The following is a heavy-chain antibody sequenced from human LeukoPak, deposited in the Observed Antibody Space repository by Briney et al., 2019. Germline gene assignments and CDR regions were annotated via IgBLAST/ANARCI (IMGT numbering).Heavy chain of an antibody. CDR1: GDSISSNY. V-gene: IGHV4-4*07. J-gene: IGHJ6*03. Sequence: SETLSLTCTVSGDSISSNYWSWIRQSAGKGLEWIGRIHISGSTNYSPSLKSRVTMSVDMSKSQLSLRVRSVTAADTAVYYCASLSGYSGYGLDYYYYYMDVWGKGTTVTVSS. CDR3: ASLSGYSGYGLDYYYYYMDV. D-gene: IGHD5-12*01. CDR2: IHISGST.